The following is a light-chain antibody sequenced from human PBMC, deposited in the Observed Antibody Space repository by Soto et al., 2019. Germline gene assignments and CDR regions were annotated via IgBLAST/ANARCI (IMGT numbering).Light chain of an antibody. CDR3: QHYNKRPLT. CDR1: QSVSSN. V-gene: IGKV3-15*01. CDR2: HAS. J-gene: IGKJ4*01. Sequence: EIVMTQSPATLSVSPGERATLSCRASQSVSSNLAWYQQKPGQAPRLLIYHASTRATGIQARFSGSGSGTEFTPTLSSLQSEDFAVSYCQHYNKRPLTFGGGTKVEIK.